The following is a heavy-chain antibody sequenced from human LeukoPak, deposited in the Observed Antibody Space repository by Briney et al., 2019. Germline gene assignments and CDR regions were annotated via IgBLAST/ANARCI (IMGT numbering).Heavy chain of an antibody. Sequence: PGGSLRLSCAASGFTFSSYAMSWVRQAPGKGLEWVSAISGSGGSTYYADSVKGRFTISRDNAKNSLYLQMNSPRPEDTAVYYCARGAARERFDYWGQGTLVTVSS. V-gene: IGHV3-23*01. CDR3: ARGAARERFDY. D-gene: IGHD6-6*01. CDR2: ISGSGGST. J-gene: IGHJ4*02. CDR1: GFTFSSYA.